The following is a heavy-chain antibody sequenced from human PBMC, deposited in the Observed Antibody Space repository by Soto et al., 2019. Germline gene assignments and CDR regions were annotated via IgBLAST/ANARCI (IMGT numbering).Heavy chain of an antibody. V-gene: IGHV3-30-3*01. J-gene: IGHJ6*02. CDR2: ISYDGSNK. Sequence: PGESLKISCAASGFTFSSYAMHWVRQAPGKGLEWVAVISYDGSNKYYADSVKGRFTISRDNSKNTLYLQMNSLRAEDTAVYYCARDGTAPGPYYYYYYGMDVWGQGTTVTVSS. CDR1: GFTFSSYA. CDR3: ARDGTAPGPYYYYYYGMDV. D-gene: IGHD5-18*01.